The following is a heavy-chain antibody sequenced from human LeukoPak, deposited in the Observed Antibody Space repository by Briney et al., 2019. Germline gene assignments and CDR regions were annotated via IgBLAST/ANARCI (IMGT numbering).Heavy chain of an antibody. V-gene: IGHV4-4*09. CDR1: GGSISSYY. Sequence: SETLSLTCTVSGGSISSYYWSWIRQPPGKGLEWIGYIYTSGSTNYNPSLKSRVTISVDTSKNQFFLKLSSVTAADTAVYYCAAYSSSSAGNWFDPWGQGTLVTVSS. J-gene: IGHJ5*02. CDR2: IYTSGST. D-gene: IGHD6-6*01. CDR3: AAYSSSSAGNWFDP.